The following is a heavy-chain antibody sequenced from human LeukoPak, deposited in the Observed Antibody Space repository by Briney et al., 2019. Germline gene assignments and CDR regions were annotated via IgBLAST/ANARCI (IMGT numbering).Heavy chain of an antibody. CDR2: ISSSSSTI. CDR1: GFTFSSYS. CDR3: AKSRYQLLPPDAFDI. V-gene: IGHV3-48*01. Sequence: GGSLRLSCAASGFTFSSYSMNWVRQAPGKGLEWVSYISSSSSTIYYADSVKGRFTISRDNSKNTLYLQMNSLRAEDTAVYYCAKSRYQLLPPDAFDIWGQGTMVTVSS. D-gene: IGHD2-2*01. J-gene: IGHJ3*02.